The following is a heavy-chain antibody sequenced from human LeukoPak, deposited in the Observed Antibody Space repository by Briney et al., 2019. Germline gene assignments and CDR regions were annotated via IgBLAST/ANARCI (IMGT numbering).Heavy chain of an antibody. CDR3: ARVRTLAYCGGDCYPSY. J-gene: IGHJ4*02. CDR2: IIPFFGSV. V-gene: IGHV1-69*06. D-gene: IGHD2-21*02. CDR1: GGTFSGYA. Sequence: SVKVSCKASGGTFSGYALTWVRQAPGQGLEWMGGIIPFFGSVNYAQKFQGRVTITADKSTSTAYMELSSLRSEDTAVYYCARVRTLAYCGGDCYPSYWGQGTLVTVSS.